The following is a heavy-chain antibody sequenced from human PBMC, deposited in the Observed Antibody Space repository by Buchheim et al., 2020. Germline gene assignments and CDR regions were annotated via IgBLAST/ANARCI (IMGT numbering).Heavy chain of an antibody. Sequence: QVQLQQWGAGLLKPSETLSLTCAVYGGSFSGYYWSWIRQPPGKGLEWIGEINHSGSTNYNPSLKSRVTISVDTSKNQFSLKLSSVTAADTAVYYCARLWFGDHGYYCYGMDVWGQGTT. CDR2: INHSGST. V-gene: IGHV4-34*01. J-gene: IGHJ6*02. CDR3: ARLWFGDHGYYCYGMDV. CDR1: GGSFSGYY. D-gene: IGHD3-10*01.